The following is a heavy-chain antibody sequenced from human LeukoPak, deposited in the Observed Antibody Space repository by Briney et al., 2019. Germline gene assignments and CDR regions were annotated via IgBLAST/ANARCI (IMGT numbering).Heavy chain of an antibody. CDR2: IIPIFGTA. CDR1: GGTFSSYA. J-gene: IGHJ4*02. D-gene: IGHD1-26*01. Sequence: ASVKVSCKASGGTFSSYAISWVRQAPGQGLEWMGRIIPIFGTAIYAQKFQGRVTITTDESTSTDYMELSSLRSEDTAVYYCARANTIVGAFFDYWGQGTLVTVSS. V-gene: IGHV1-69*05. CDR3: ARANTIVGAFFDY.